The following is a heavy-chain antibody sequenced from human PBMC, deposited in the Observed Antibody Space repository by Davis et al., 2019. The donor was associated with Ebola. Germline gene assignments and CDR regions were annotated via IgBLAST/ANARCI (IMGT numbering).Heavy chain of an antibody. J-gene: IGHJ4*02. V-gene: IGHV4-4*02. CDR3: ASYNWNYGAFDY. CDR2: IYHSGST. Sequence: SETLSLTCAVSGGSISSSNWWSWVRQPPGKGLEWIGEIYHSGSTNYNPSFKSRVTISVDKSKNQFSLKLSSVTAADTAVYYCASYNWNYGAFDYWGQGTLVTVSS. CDR1: GGSISSSNW. D-gene: IGHD1-7*01.